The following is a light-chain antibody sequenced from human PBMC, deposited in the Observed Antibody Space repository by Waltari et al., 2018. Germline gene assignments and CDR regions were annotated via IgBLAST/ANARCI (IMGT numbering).Light chain of an antibody. V-gene: IGLV2-11*01. Sequence: QSALTQPRSVSGSPGQSVTISCTGTSSDVGGYNSVSWYQQDPGKAPKLLIFDVSERPSGVSDRFSGSKSGNTASLTISGLQAEDEADCHCCSFAAGNTVIFGGGTKLTVV. CDR3: CSFAAGNTVI. CDR2: DVS. CDR1: SSDVGGYNS. J-gene: IGLJ2*01.